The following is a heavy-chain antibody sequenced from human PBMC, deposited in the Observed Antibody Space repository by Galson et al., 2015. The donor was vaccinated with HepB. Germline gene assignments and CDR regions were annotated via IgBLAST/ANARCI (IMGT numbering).Heavy chain of an antibody. J-gene: IGHJ3*02. Sequence: SVKVSCKASGYTFTDYYVHWVRQAPGQGFEWMAWINSNDGGTNHAQKFRGRVTMGRDTSISTAYMELSSLRSDDTAVYFCAGGRRPAAVVDAFDIWGHGTMVTVSS. V-gene: IGHV1-2*02. CDR3: AGGRRPAAVVDAFDI. CDR1: GYTFTDYY. D-gene: IGHD6-25*01. CDR2: INSNDGGT.